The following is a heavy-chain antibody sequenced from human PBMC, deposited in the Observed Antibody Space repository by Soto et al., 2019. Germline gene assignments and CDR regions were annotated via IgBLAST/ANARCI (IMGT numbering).Heavy chain of an antibody. CDR2: ISSSSSYI. CDR1: GFTFSSYS. Sequence: GESLKISCAASGFTFSSYSMNWVRQAPGKGLEWVSSISSSSSYIYYADSVKGRFTISRGNAKNSLYLQMNSLRAEDTAVYYCARDVVVVPAAIHWFDPWGQGTLVTVSS. CDR3: ARDVVVVPAAIHWFDP. V-gene: IGHV3-21*01. J-gene: IGHJ5*02. D-gene: IGHD2-2*01.